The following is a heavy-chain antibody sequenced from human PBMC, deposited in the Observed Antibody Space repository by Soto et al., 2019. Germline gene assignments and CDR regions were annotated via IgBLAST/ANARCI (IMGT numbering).Heavy chain of an antibody. CDR2: IYSSGST. CDR1: GGSIISASYS. CDR3: AREDAASIERWFDA. Sequence: QVQLQESGPRLVKPSQTLSLSCAVSGGSIISASYSWNWIRQSPGRGLEWIGHIYSSGSTYYNPSLKSRVSISVDTSNTQFSLKLTSVTDADTAVYFCAREDAASIERWFDAWGQGILVTVSA. V-gene: IGHV4-31*11. D-gene: IGHD5-18*01. J-gene: IGHJ5*02.